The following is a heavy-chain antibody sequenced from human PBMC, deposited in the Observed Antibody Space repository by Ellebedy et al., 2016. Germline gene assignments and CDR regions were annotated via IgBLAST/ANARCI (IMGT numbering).Heavy chain of an antibody. CDR2: IYYSGST. V-gene: IGHV4-39*01. D-gene: IGHD6-13*01. J-gene: IGHJ4*02. Sequence: SETLSITXTVSGGSISSSSYYSGWIRQPPGKGLEWIGSIYYSGSTYYNPSLKSRVTISVDTSKNQFSLKLSSVTAADTAVYYCARHVFSGVGSSWNDDWGQGTLVTVSS. CDR3: ARHVFSGVGSSWNDD. CDR1: GGSISSSSYY.